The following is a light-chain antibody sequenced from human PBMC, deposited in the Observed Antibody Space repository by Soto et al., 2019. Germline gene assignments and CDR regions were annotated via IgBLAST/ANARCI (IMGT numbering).Light chain of an antibody. CDR1: SSNIGSNT. Sequence: QAVVTQPPSASGTPGQRVTISCSGSSSNIGSNTVNWYQQLPGTAPKLVIYNNNQRPSGVPDRFSGSKSGTSASLAISGLQSEDEADYYCAAWDDGLNGPYVFGTGTKLTVL. V-gene: IGLV1-44*01. CDR3: AAWDDGLNGPYV. CDR2: NNN. J-gene: IGLJ1*01.